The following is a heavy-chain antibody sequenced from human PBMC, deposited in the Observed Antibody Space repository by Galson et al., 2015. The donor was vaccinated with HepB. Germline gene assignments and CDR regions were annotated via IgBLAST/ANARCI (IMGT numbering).Heavy chain of an antibody. J-gene: IGHJ6*02. V-gene: IGHV4-59*01. CDR2: VYYSGST. Sequence: LSLTCTVSGGSISSYYWSWIRQPPGKGLEWIGYVYYSGSTNYSPSLKSRVTISIDTSKNQFSLKLSSVTAADTAVYYCARGACSSTSCYFDYYYGMDVWGQGTTVTVSS. CDR3: ARGACSSTSCYFDYYYGMDV. CDR1: GGSISSYY. D-gene: IGHD2-2*01.